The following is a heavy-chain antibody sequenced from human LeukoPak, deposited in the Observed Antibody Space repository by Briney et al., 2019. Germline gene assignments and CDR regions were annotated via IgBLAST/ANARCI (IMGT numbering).Heavy chain of an antibody. Sequence: PSETLSLTCTVSGGSISSYYWSWIRQPPGKGLEWIGYIYYSGSTNYNPSLKSRVTISVDTSKNQFSLKLSSVTAADTAVYYCARDSGGYCSSTSCYKYPTYYFDYWGQGTLVTVSS. CDR2: IYYSGST. CDR3: ARDSGGYCSSTSCYKYPTYYFDY. CDR1: GGSISSYY. V-gene: IGHV4-59*01. D-gene: IGHD2-2*02. J-gene: IGHJ4*02.